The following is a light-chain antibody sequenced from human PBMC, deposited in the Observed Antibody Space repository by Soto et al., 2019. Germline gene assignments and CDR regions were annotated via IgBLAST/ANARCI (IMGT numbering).Light chain of an antibody. V-gene: IGKV1-5*03. Sequence: DLQMTQSPSTLSASVGDRVTITCRASQSISSWLARYQQKPGKAPKLLIYKASSLESGVPSRFSGSGSGTEFTLTISSLQPDDFATYYCQQYPRAFGQGTKVEIK. J-gene: IGKJ1*01. CDR2: KAS. CDR3: QQYPRA. CDR1: QSISSW.